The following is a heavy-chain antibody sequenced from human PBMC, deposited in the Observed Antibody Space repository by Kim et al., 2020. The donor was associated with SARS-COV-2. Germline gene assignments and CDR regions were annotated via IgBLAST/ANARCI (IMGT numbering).Heavy chain of an antibody. Sequence: GGSLRLSCAASGFTFNTYAMHWVRQAPGKGPEWVVVISYDGINKDYGDSVKGRFTISRDNSRNTVYLQMNSLRAEDTAVYYCARNPHNFDFWGQGTLVTV. CDR3: ARNPHNFDF. J-gene: IGHJ4*02. V-gene: IGHV3-30*04. CDR2: ISYDGINK. CDR1: GFTFNTYA.